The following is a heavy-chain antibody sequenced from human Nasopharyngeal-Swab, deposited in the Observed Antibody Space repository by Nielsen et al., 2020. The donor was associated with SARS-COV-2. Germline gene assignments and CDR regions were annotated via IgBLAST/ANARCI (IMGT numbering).Heavy chain of an antibody. CDR3: AKEPSSGSYPS. CDR2: ISYDGRNK. CDR1: GFTFSSYG. D-gene: IGHD1-26*01. Sequence: GESLKISCAASGFTFSSYGMHWVRQAPGKGLEWVAVISYDGRNKYYPDSVKGRFTISRDNSKKTLYLQMNSLRAEDTAVYYCAKEPSSGSYPSWGQGTLVTVSS. J-gene: IGHJ4*02. V-gene: IGHV3-30*18.